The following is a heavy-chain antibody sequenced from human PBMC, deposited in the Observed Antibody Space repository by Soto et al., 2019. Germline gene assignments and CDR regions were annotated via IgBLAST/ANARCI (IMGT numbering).Heavy chain of an antibody. J-gene: IGHJ4*02. CDR2: ISGGSSTI. CDR3: ARVVDTAMARGTLDY. CDR1: GFTFSSYS. Sequence: EVQLVESGGGLVQPGGSLRLSCAASGFTFSSYSVNWVRQAPGKGLEWVSYISGGSSTIYYAECVKGRITISRDNAKNSLYPQTNSLRDEDTAVYYCARVVDTAMARGTLDYWGQGTLVTVSS. V-gene: IGHV3-48*02. D-gene: IGHD5-18*01.